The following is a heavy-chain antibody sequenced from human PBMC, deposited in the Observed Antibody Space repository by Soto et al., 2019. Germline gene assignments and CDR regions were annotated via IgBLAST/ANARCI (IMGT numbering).Heavy chain of an antibody. V-gene: IGHV4-4*02. CDR3: ASRDPGTSVDY. CDR1: GGSFTSNNW. Sequence: TLSLTCAVSGGSFTSNNWLTWVRQPPGEGLEWIGEIYLTGSTNYNPSLKSRVTISLDKSENQFSLKVTSLTAADTAVYYRASRDPGTSVDYWGQGTLVTVSS. J-gene: IGHJ4*02. CDR2: IYLTGST. D-gene: IGHD1-7*01.